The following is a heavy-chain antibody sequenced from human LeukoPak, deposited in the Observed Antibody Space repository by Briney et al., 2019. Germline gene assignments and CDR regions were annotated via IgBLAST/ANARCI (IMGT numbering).Heavy chain of an antibody. V-gene: IGHV4-39*01. CDR1: GGSISSSSYY. CDR3: ARCQGRYCTNGVCYTVNAFDI. Sequence: SETLSLTCTVSGGSISSSSYYWGWIRQPPGKGLEWIGSIYYSGSTYYNPSLKSRVTISVDTSKNQFSLKLSSVTAADTAVYYCARCQGRYCTNGVCYTVNAFDIWGQGTMVTVSS. J-gene: IGHJ3*02. CDR2: IYYSGST. D-gene: IGHD2-8*01.